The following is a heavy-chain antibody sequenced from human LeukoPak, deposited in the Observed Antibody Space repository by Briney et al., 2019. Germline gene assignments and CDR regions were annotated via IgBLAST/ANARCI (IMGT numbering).Heavy chain of an antibody. J-gene: IGHJ4*02. CDR1: GFTVSSNY. D-gene: IGHD2-21*02. CDR2: IDSGGSAI. V-gene: IGHV3-48*03. CDR3: ARDSRGGVVVTTIPFYDS. Sequence: GGSLRLSCAASGFTVSSNYMNWVRLAPGKGLEWISYIDSGGSAIYYADSVKGRLTISRDNAKNSLHLQMNSLSPDDTAIYYCARDSRGGVVVTTIPFYDSWGQGTLVTVSS.